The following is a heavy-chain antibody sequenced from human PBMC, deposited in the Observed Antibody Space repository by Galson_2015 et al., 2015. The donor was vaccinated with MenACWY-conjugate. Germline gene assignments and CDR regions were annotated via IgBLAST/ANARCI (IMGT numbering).Heavy chain of an antibody. D-gene: IGHD2/OR15-2a*01. J-gene: IGHJ4*02. CDR1: GYSFTNYG. V-gene: IGHV1-18*01. CDR3: ARDEGGLRLSFFDF. CDR2: INPYNNHT. Sequence: SVKVSCKASGYSFTNYGINWVRQAPGQGLEWIAWINPYNNHTNYAQKVRGRVAMTTDTSTGTAYKELRSLTSDDTAIYYCARDEGGLRLSFFDFWGQGALVTVSS.